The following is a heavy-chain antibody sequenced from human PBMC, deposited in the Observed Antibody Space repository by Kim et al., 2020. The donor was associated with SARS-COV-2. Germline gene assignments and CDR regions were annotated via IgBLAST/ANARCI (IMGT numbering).Heavy chain of an antibody. V-gene: IGHV3-66*01. CDR2: IYCGGNT. CDR3: AAVVFYYDAGFFKY. Sequence: GGSLRLSCVASGYTVTYSYMGWVRQAPGKGLEWVSSIYCGGNTIYADSVMGRLIISRDHSKNTTYLQMNSLRAADTAVYYCAAVVFYYDAGFFKYWGRAT. CDR1: GYTVTYSY. D-gene: IGHD3-22*01. J-gene: IGHJ1*01.